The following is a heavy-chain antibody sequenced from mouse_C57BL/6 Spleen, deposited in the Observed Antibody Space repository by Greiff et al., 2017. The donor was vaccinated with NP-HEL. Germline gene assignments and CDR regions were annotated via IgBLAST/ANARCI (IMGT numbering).Heavy chain of an antibody. CDR3: ARSKTGTDNYAMDY. CDR1: GYTFTSYW. V-gene: IGHV1-69*01. J-gene: IGHJ4*01. Sequence: QVHLQQSGAELVMPGASVKLSCKASGYTFTSYWMHWVQQRPGQGLEWIGEIDPSDSYTNYNQKFKGKSTLTVDKSSSTAYMQLSSLTSEDSAVYYCARSKTGTDNYAMDYWGQGTSVTVSS. CDR2: IDPSDSYT. D-gene: IGHD4-1*01.